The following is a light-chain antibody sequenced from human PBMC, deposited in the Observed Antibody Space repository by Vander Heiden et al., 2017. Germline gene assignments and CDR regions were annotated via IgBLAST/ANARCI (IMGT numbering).Light chain of an antibody. CDR3: QQYGGSPRT. V-gene: IGKV3-20*01. CDR2: SAS. CDR1: QSVSSSY. Sequence: EIVFTPSPGTLSLSPGERATLSCRASQSVSSSYLAWYQQKPGQAPRLLIYSASSRATGIPDRFSGSGSGTDFTLTISRLEPEDFAVYYCQQYGGSPRTFGQGTKVEIK. J-gene: IGKJ1*01.